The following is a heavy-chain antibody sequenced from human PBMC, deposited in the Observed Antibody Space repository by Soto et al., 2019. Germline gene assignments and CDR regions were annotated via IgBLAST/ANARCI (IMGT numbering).Heavy chain of an antibody. V-gene: IGHV4-39*02. J-gene: IGHJ5*02. CDR1: GGSISSSSYY. Sequence: PSETLSLTCTVSGGSISSSSYYWGRIRQPPGKGLEWIGSIYYSGSTYYNPSLKNRVTISVDTSKNQFSLKLSSVTAADTAVYYCARDQTIFGVVMMFDPWGQGTLVTVSS. CDR3: ARDQTIFGVVMMFDP. D-gene: IGHD3-3*01. CDR2: IYYSGST.